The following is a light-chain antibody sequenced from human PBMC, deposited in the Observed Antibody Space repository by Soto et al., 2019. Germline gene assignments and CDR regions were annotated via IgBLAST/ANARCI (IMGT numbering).Light chain of an antibody. CDR1: QSISNW. J-gene: IGKJ4*02. CDR3: HQYQSFSLP. V-gene: IGKV1-5*03. Sequence: DIQMTQAPSTLSASVGDRVTITCRASQSISNWLPWYQQKPGKAPKLLIYKTTNLESGVPSRFSGSGSETEDSLAISSLQPDDFATFYFHQYQSFSLPFGGGTRVEVK. CDR2: KTT.